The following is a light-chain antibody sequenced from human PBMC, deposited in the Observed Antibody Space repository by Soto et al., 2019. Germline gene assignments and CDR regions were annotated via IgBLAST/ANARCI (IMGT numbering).Light chain of an antibody. CDR1: SSDVGGYNY. V-gene: IGLV2-8*01. Sequence: QSALTQPPSASGSPGQSVTISCTGTSSDVGGYNYVSWYQQHLGKAPKLMIYEVSKPPSGVPDRFPGSKSGNTASLTVSVIQAEQEADYSCPAYAVSNNVVGFGGGTKNTVL. J-gene: IGLJ2*01. CDR2: EVS. CDR3: PAYAVSNNVVG.